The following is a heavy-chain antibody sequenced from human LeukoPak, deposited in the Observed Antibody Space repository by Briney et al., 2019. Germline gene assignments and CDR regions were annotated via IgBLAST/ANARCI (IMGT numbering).Heavy chain of an antibody. CDR3: ARHSKSALGGDWGSRAFDI. D-gene: IGHD2-21*02. J-gene: IGHJ3*02. Sequence: SSGTLSLTSAVYGGSFSGYYWSWIRQPTGQGLEWIGEINHSGSTNYNTSLKSRVTISVDTSKNQFSLKLSSVTAADTAVYYCARHSKSALGGDWGSRAFDIWGQGTMVTVSS. CDR1: GGSFSGYY. V-gene: IGHV4-34*01. CDR2: INHSGST.